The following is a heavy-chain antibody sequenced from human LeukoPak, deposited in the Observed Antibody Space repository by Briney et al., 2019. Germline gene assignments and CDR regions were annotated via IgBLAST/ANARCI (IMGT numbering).Heavy chain of an antibody. CDR1: GFTFSNAR. J-gene: IGHJ4*02. CDR2: IKSKTDGGTT. D-gene: IGHD2-15*01. Sequence: GGALRLFRAASGFTFSNARVSWGRPAPGEGAGWVGRIKSKTDGGTTDNGAPVKGRFIISRDDSKNTLYLQMNSLKIEDTAVYYCTTAPAAVDYWGQGTLVTVSS. V-gene: IGHV3-15*01. CDR3: TTAPAAVDY.